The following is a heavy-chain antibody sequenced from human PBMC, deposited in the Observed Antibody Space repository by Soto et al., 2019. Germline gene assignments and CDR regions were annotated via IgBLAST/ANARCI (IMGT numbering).Heavy chain of an antibody. Sequence: WASVKVSCKASGGTFSSYAISWVRQAPGQGLEWMGGIIPIFGTANYAQKFQGRVTITADESTSTAYMELSRLRSEDTAVYYCARDSSSSLQLWFDPWGQGTLVTVSS. CDR3: ARDSSSSLQLWFDP. CDR2: IIPIFGTA. D-gene: IGHD6-6*01. J-gene: IGHJ5*02. CDR1: GGTFSSYA. V-gene: IGHV1-69*13.